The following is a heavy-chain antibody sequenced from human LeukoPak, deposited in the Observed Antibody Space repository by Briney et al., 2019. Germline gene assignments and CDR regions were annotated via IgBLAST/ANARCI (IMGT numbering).Heavy chain of an antibody. CDR2: IYSGGST. CDR1: GFTVSSNY. V-gene: IGHV3-53*01. CDR3: ARDKRPYDAFDI. Sequence: GGSLRLSCAASGFTVSSNYMSWVRQAPGKGLEWVSVIYSGGSTYYADSVKGRFTISRDNSKNTLYLQMNSLRAEDTAVYYCARDKRPYDAFDIWGQGTMVTVSP. D-gene: IGHD6-25*01. J-gene: IGHJ3*02.